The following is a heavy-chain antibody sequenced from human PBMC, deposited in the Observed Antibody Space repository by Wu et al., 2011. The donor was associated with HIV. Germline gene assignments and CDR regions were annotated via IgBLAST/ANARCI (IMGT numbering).Heavy chain of an antibody. V-gene: IGHV1-2*02. CDR2: INPNSGGT. CDR1: GYPFTAYY. Sequence: QVQLVQSGAEVRSLGASVKVSCKASGYPFTAYYMHWVRQAPGQGLEWMGWINPNSGGTNYAQKFQGRVTMTRDTSISTAYMELISLISDDTAVYYCAREAPYPAWGQGTLVTVSS. CDR3: AREAPYPA. J-gene: IGHJ5*02.